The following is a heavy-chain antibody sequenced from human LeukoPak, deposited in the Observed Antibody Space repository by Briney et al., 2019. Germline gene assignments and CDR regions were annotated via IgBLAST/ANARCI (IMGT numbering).Heavy chain of an antibody. CDR3: ARANWGSDF. Sequence: ASVKVSCKTSGYTFTNYDMNWVRQAPGQGLEWMGWMNPNSGKAGYLEKFRGRVTLTRNISINTAYMELTTLTSDVTAIYYCARANWGSDFWGQGTLVTVSS. J-gene: IGHJ4*02. V-gene: IGHV1-8*01. CDR2: MNPNSGKA. D-gene: IGHD7-27*01. CDR1: GYTFTNYD.